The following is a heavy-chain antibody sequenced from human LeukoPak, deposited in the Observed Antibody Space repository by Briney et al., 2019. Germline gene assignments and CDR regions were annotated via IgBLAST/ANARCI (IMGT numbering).Heavy chain of an antibody. Sequence: PGGSLRLSCAASGFRFSDFTMTWVRQAPGKGPERVSAIGGRGGSTYYADSLGGRFTISRDNSKGMLYLQMNSLKVEDTATYYCGKEGGAWGQGTKVTVSS. CDR1: GFRFSDFT. CDR2: IGGRGGST. D-gene: IGHD3-16*01. CDR3: GKEGGA. V-gene: IGHV3-23*01. J-gene: IGHJ5*02.